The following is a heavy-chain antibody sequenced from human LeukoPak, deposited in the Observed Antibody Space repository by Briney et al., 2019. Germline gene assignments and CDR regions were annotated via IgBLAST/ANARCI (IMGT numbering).Heavy chain of an antibody. J-gene: IGHJ5*02. Sequence: GGSLRLSCAASGFTFSSYWMSWVRQAPGKGLEWVANIKQDGSEKYYVDSVKGRFTISRDNAKNSLYLQMNSLRAEDTAVYYCAREPSAVTTWWFDPWGQGTLVTVSS. CDR1: GFTFSSYW. CDR3: AREPSAVTTWWFDP. D-gene: IGHD4-17*01. V-gene: IGHV3-7*01. CDR2: IKQDGSEK.